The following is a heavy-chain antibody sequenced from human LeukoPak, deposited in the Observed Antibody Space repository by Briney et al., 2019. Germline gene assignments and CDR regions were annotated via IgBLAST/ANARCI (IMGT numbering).Heavy chain of an antibody. V-gene: IGHV4-38-2*02. J-gene: IGHJ4*02. CDR1: GYSISSGYY. CDR2: IYHSGST. Sequence: SETLSLTCTVSGYSISSGYYWGWIRQPPGKGLEWIGSIYHSGSTYYNPSLKSRITISVDTSKNQFSLKLSSVTAADTAVYYCARGDESSLDYWGQGTLVSVSS. CDR3: ARGDESSLDY.